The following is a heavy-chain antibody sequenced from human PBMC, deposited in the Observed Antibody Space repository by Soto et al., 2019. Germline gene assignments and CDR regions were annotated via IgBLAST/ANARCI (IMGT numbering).Heavy chain of an antibody. CDR3: ARSRGRNYFAY. D-gene: IGHD3-22*01. CDR2: IYYRGNT. CDR1: GDSINSGDHY. Sequence: QVPLQESGPGLVKPSQTLSLTCTVSGDSINSGDHYWSWIRQRPGKGLEWIGYIYYRGNTYYNPSLKSRVSISVDTTKTQFSLKLSSVIAADTAVYYCARSRGRNYFAYWRQGTLGTVSS. V-gene: IGHV4-30-4*01. J-gene: IGHJ4*02.